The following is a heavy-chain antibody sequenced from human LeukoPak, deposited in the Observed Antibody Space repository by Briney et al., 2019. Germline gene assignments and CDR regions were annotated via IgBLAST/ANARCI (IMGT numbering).Heavy chain of an antibody. D-gene: IGHD2-21*01. V-gene: IGHV1-3*01. CDR2: INAGNGDT. J-gene: IGHJ4*02. CDR1: GYTFTKYV. CDR3: ARDDCGDTCYPGGY. Sequence: ASVKVSCKASGYTFTKYVVHWVRQAPGQRPEWMGWINAGNGDTKYSQNFQDRVTITRDTSANTAYMELSSLTSEDRALYYCARDDCGDTCYPGGYWGQGTLVTVSS.